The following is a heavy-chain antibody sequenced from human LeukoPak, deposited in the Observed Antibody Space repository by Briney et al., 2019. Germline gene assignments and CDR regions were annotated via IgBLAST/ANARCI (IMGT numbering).Heavy chain of an antibody. J-gene: IGHJ4*02. Sequence: SETLSLTCALYGGSFTYYYWAWIRQPPGKGLEWIGYIYYSGSTNYNPSLKSRVTISVDTSKNQFSLKLSSVTAADTAVYYCARLASGYSSSWSRYYFDYWGQGTLVTVSS. D-gene: IGHD6-13*01. CDR2: IYYSGST. CDR1: GGSFTYYY. V-gene: IGHV4-59*08. CDR3: ARLASGYSSSWSRYYFDY.